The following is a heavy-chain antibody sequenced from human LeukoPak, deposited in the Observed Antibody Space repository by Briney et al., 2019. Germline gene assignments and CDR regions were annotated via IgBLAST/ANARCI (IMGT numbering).Heavy chain of an antibody. Sequence: GGSLRLSCAASGFTFSTYWMNWFRQTSGKGLEWVAKIRGDGGEKDHVASVKGRFTISRDNAKNSLYLQMNSLRVEDTAIYYCARGGAARPDFWGQGTLVTVSS. CDR2: IRGDGGEK. CDR3: ARGGAARPDF. D-gene: IGHD6-6*01. V-gene: IGHV3-7*01. CDR1: GFTFSTYW. J-gene: IGHJ4*02.